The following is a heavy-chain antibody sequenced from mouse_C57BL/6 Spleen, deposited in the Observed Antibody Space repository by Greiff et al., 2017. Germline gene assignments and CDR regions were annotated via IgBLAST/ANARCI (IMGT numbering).Heavy chain of an antibody. Sequence: QVQLQQSGPGLVQPSQSLSITCTVSGFSLTSYGVHWVRQSPGKGLEWLGVLWSGGSTDYNAAFISRLSISKDNSKSQVFFKMNSLQADDTAIYYCARLYYGNDYYAMDYWGQGTSVTVSS. CDR1: GFSLTSYG. D-gene: IGHD2-1*01. CDR2: LWSGGST. J-gene: IGHJ4*01. CDR3: ARLYYGNDYYAMDY. V-gene: IGHV2-2*01.